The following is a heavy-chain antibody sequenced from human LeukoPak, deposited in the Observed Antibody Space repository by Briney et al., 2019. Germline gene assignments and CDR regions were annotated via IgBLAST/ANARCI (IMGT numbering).Heavy chain of an antibody. Sequence: GGSLRLSCAATGFSFNDYGMSWVRQAPGKGLEWVSGINSNGATSYADPVKGRFTISRDNAKNSLYVQMNSLRAEDTALYHCARGNSNFDSWGQGTLVTVSS. CDR1: GFSFNDYG. D-gene: IGHD4-23*01. V-gene: IGHV3-20*01. CDR3: ARGNSNFDS. J-gene: IGHJ4*02. CDR2: INSNGAT.